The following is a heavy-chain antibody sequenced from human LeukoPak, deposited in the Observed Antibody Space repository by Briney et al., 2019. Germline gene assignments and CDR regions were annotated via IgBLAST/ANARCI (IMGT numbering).Heavy chain of an antibody. Sequence: GGSLRLSCAASGFTFSSYAMSWVRQAPGKGLEWVSAISGSGGSTYYADSVKGRFTISRDNSKNTLYLQMNSLRAEDTAVYYCATYYYDSSGYPSGLFFDYWGQGTLVTVIS. CDR2: ISGSGGST. CDR1: GFTFSSYA. V-gene: IGHV3-23*01. D-gene: IGHD3-22*01. CDR3: ATYYYDSSGYPSGLFFDY. J-gene: IGHJ4*02.